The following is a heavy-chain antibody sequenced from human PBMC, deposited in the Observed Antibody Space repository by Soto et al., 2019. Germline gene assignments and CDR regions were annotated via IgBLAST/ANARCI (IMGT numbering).Heavy chain of an antibody. Sequence: PGGPLRLSCPASGVPFSSYAMHWVRQAPGKGLEWVAVISYDGSNKYYADSVKGRFTISRDNSKNTLYLQMNSLRAEDTDVYYCAREECISTSCYGTWYFDLWGRGTLVTVSS. CDR2: ISYDGSNK. J-gene: IGHJ2*01. CDR1: GVPFSSYA. V-gene: IGHV3-30-3*01. CDR3: AREECISTSCYGTWYFDL. D-gene: IGHD2-2*01.